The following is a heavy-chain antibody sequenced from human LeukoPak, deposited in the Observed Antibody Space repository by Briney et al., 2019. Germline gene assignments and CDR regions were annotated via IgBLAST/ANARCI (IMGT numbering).Heavy chain of an antibody. CDR1: GFTFSSYA. CDR2: ISSNGGST. V-gene: IGHV3-64D*06. J-gene: IGHJ4*02. CDR3: VTSITMVRGVIGAFDY. Sequence: GPLRLSCSASGFTFSSYAMHWVRQAPGKGLEYVSAISSNGGSTYYADSVKGRFTISRDNSKNTLYLQMSSLRAEDTAVYYCVTSITMVRGVIGAFDYWGQGTLVTVSS. D-gene: IGHD3-10*01.